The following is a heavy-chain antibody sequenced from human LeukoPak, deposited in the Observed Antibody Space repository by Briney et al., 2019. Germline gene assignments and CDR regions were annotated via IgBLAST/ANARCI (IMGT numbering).Heavy chain of an antibody. CDR2: ISGSGGST. V-gene: IGHV3-23*01. D-gene: IGHD6-13*01. CDR3: AKGHSSWYGRVDY. J-gene: IGHJ4*02. CDR1: GFTFSSYA. Sequence: PGGSLRLSCAASGFTFSSYAMSWVRQAPGKGLEWVSAISGSGGSTYYADSVKGRFTISRDNSKTTLYLQMNRLRAEDTAVYYCAKGHSSWYGRVDYWGQGTLVTVSS.